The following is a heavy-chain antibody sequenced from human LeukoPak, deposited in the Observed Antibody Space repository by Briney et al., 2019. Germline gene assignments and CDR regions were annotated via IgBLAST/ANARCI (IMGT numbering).Heavy chain of an antibody. CDR3: ARDRVGATTLDEDFDI. Sequence: ASVKVSCKASGYTFTGYYMHWVRQAPGQGLEWMGWINPNSGGTNYAQKFQGRVTMTRDTSISTAYMELNSLKSEDTAVYYCARDRVGATTLDEDFDIWGQGTLITVSS. V-gene: IGHV1-2*02. CDR2: INPNSGGT. D-gene: IGHD1-26*01. J-gene: IGHJ3*02. CDR1: GYTFTGYY.